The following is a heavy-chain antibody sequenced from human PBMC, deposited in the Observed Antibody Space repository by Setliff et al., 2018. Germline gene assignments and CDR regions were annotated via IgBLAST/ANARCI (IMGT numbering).Heavy chain of an antibody. Sequence: GGSLRLSCAASGFTFSSYAMTWVRQAPGKGLEWVSYISSSGSTIYYADSVKGRFTISRDNAKNSLYLQMNSLRAEDTAVYYCARNGDVDTGFLGYYYYYYMDVWGKGTTVTVSS. D-gene: IGHD5-18*01. CDR2: ISSSGSTI. J-gene: IGHJ6*03. V-gene: IGHV3-48*01. CDR1: GFTFSSYA. CDR3: ARNGDVDTGFLGYYYYYYMDV.